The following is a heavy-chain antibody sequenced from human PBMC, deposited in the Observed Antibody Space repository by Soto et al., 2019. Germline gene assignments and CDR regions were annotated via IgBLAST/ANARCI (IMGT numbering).Heavy chain of an antibody. D-gene: IGHD6-6*01. CDR3: AREYSSSSRYYYGMDV. CDR1: GGTFSSYS. V-gene: IGHV1-69*13. Sequence: SVKVSCTASGGTFSSYSISWVRQAPGQGLEWMGGIIPIFGTANYSQKFQGRVTITADESTSTAYMELSSLRSEDTAVYYCAREYSSSSRYYYGMDVWGQGTTVTVSS. J-gene: IGHJ6*02. CDR2: IIPIFGTA.